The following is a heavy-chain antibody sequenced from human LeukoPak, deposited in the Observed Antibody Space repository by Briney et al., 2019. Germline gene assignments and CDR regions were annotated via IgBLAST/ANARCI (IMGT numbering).Heavy chain of an antibody. CDR1: DDSITMYY. CDR3: ASPVVLGY. V-gene: IGHV4-59*12. CDR2: VDHTGST. J-gene: IGHJ4*02. Sequence: SETLSLTCSVSDDSITMYYWTWIRQPPGKGLEWIGYVDHTGSTNFNPSLNGRVTISVDTSKNQFSLKLSSVTAADTAVYYCASPVVLGYWGQGTLVTVSS. D-gene: IGHD3-16*01.